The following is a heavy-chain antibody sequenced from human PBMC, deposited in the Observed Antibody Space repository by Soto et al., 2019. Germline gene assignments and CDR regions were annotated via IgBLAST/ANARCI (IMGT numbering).Heavy chain of an antibody. V-gene: IGHV1-69*06. J-gene: IGHJ3*02. CDR3: ARTLEYSSSWYSAFDI. D-gene: IGHD6-13*01. CDR2: IIPIFGTA. Sequence: QVQLVQSGAEVKKPGSSVKVSCKASGGTFSSYAISWVRQAPGQGLEWMGGIIPIFGTASYAQKFQGRVTITADKSTSTAYMELSSLRSEDTAVYYCARTLEYSSSWYSAFDIWGQGTMVTVSS. CDR1: GGTFSSYA.